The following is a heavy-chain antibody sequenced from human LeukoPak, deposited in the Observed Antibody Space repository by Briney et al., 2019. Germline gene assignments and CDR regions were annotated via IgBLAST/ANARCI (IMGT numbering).Heavy chain of an antibody. CDR2: IYYSGST. J-gene: IGHJ5*02. V-gene: IGHV4-39*07. CDR1: GYSISSSSYY. CDR3: ARVSGGGYGSMFDP. D-gene: IGHD3-10*01. Sequence: KPSETLSLTCIVSGYSISSSSYYWGWIRQPPGKGLEWIGSIYYSGSTYYNPSLKSRVTISVDTSKNQFSLKLSSVTAADTAVYYCARVSGGGYGSMFDPWGQGTLVTVSS.